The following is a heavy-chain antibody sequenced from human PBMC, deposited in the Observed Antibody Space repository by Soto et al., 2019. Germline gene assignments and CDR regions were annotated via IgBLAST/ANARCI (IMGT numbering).Heavy chain of an antibody. V-gene: IGHV3-7*01. D-gene: IGHD3-3*01. Sequence: PGGSLRLSCAASGFTFSSYWMSWVRQAPGKGLEWVANIKQDGSEKYYVDSVKGRFTISRDNAKNSLYLQMNSLRAEDTAVYYCARYYDFWSGYYYYYYGMDVWGQGTTVTVSS. CDR1: GFTFSSYW. CDR3: ARYYDFWSGYYYYYYGMDV. J-gene: IGHJ6*02. CDR2: IKQDGSEK.